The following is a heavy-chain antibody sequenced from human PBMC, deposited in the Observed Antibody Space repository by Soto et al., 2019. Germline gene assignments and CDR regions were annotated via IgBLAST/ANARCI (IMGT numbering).Heavy chain of an antibody. D-gene: IGHD3-16*01. Sequence: VDSVKVCFKASGYPFTGYYLHLVRQAPGQDLEWIGWINPNGGSTNSAQKFQGRVTMTRDTSITTAYMELSRLNSDDTAVYYCARTEMNTLPNFAYWGQGTQVTVSS. V-gene: IGHV1-2*02. CDR3: ARTEMNTLPNFAY. CDR2: INPNGGST. J-gene: IGHJ4*02. CDR1: GYPFTGYY.